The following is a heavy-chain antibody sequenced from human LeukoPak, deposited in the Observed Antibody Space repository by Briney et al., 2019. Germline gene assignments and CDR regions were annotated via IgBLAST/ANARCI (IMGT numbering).Heavy chain of an antibody. V-gene: IGHV4-38-2*02. D-gene: IGHD6-6*01. CDR3: ARWSGSVTARNYYYYMDV. CDR2: IYHSGIT. Sequence: SETLSLTCTVSGYSISGGHYWGWIRQAPGKGLEWIGSIYHSGITYYNPSLKSRVTISVDTSKNQFSLKLSSVTAADTAVYYCARWSGSVTARNYYYYMDVWGEGTTVTVSS. J-gene: IGHJ6*03. CDR1: GYSISGGHY.